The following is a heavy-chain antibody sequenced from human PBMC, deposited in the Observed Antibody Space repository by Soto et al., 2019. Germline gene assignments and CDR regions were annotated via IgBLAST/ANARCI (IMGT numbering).Heavy chain of an antibody. J-gene: IGHJ2*01. CDR3: ARRARCMLYNCWYFDL. V-gene: IGHV4-4*07. CDR2: IYTSGST. Sequence: SETLSLTCTVSGGSISSYYWSWIRQPAGKGLEWIGRIYTSGSTNYNPSLKSRVTMSVDTSKNQFSLKLSSVTAADTAVYYCARRARCMLYNCWYFDLWGRGTLVTAPQ. D-gene: IGHD2-8*01. CDR1: GGSISSYY.